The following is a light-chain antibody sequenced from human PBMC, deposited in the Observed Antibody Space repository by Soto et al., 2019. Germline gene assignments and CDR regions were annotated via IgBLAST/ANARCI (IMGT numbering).Light chain of an antibody. CDR2: GNS. V-gene: IGLV1-40*01. CDR3: QSYDSSLSGYV. Sequence: QSVLTQPPSVSGAPGQRVTISCTGSSSNIGAGYDVHWYQQPPGTAPKLLIYGNSNRPSGVPDRFSGSKSGTSASLAITGRQAEDEADYYCQSYDSSLSGYVFGTGTKVTVL. CDR1: SSNIGAGYD. J-gene: IGLJ1*01.